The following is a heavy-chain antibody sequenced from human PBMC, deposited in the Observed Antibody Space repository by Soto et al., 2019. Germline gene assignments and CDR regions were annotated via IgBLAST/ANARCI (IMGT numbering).Heavy chain of an antibody. CDR3: ARKQGTARNNYFYYADV. CDR1: EVTFNTHW. J-gene: IGHJ6*03. CDR2: IKEDGAEK. Sequence: EVQLEQSGGGLVQPGGSLRLSCIASEVTFNTHWMTWVRQAPGKGLEWVANIKEDGAEKNYVDSVKGRFTISRDNAKNSLFMQMNSLRAEDSAVYYCARKQGTARNNYFYYADVWGGGSTVIVSS. V-gene: IGHV3-7*01.